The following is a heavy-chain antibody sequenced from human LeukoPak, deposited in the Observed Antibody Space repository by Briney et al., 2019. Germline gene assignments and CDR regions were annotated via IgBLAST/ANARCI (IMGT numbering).Heavy chain of an antibody. J-gene: IGHJ3*02. Sequence: KPSETLSLICAVSGYSISSGYYWGWIRQPPGKGLEGIGSTYHCWSTYYNPSLKSRVTIPVDTSKNQFSRKLHSVTPADTAVYYCAHDSGSYFDAFDIWGQGTMVTVSS. CDR2: TYHCWST. CDR1: GYSISSGYY. CDR3: AHDSGSYFDAFDI. V-gene: IGHV4-38-2*01. D-gene: IGHD1-26*01.